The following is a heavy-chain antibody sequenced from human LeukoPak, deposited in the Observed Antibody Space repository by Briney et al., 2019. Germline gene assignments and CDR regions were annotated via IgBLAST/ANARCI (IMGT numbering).Heavy chain of an antibody. CDR1: GYTFTKHW. Sequence: GESLKISCEASGYTFTKHWIGWVSQMPGKGLEWMGIIYPGDSDTRYNPSFQGQVPVSVDKSIATAYLQWSSLKASDTAVYYCVRGWRGSLYDPPDFWGQGTLVTVSS. V-gene: IGHV5-51*01. CDR2: IYPGDSDT. D-gene: IGHD3-16*01. CDR3: VRGWRGSLYDPPDF. J-gene: IGHJ4*02.